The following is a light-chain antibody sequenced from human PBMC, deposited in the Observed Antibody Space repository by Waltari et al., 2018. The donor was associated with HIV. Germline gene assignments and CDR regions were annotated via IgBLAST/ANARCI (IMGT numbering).Light chain of an antibody. J-gene: IGKJ4*01. CDR3: QQRSTWPSLT. CDR1: PSVSSY. Sequence: EIVLTQSPATMPLSPGERATLSCRASPSVSSYLAWYQHKPGQAPRLLIYDASNRATGIPARFSGSGSGTDFTLTISSLEPEDFAIYYCQQRSTWPSLTFGGGTKVEIK. CDR2: DAS. V-gene: IGKV3-11*01.